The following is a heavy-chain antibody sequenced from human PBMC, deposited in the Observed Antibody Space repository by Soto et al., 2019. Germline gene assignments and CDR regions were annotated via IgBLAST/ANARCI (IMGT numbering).Heavy chain of an antibody. Sequence: GGSLRLSCAASGFTFSSYEMNWFRQAPGKGLEWVSYISSSGSTIYYADSVKGRFTISRDNAKNSLYLQMNSLRAEDTAVYYCASFSGHVSRSWPVYYYYGMDRWGQGPMGTV. CDR1: GFTFSSYE. J-gene: IGHJ6*02. D-gene: IGHD6-13*01. V-gene: IGHV3-48*03. CDR2: ISSSGSTI. CDR3: ASFSGHVSRSWPVYYYYGMDR.